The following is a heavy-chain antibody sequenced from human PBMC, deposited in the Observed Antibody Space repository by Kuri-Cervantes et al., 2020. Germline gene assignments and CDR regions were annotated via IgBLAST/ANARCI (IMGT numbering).Heavy chain of an antibody. V-gene: IGHV3-21*01. J-gene: IGHJ5*02. CDR1: GFTVSSNY. D-gene: IGHD6-6*01. CDR2: ISSSSSYI. CDR3: ARDRVAARPGWFDP. Sequence: GGSLRLSCAASGFTVSSNYMSWVRQAPGKGLEWVSSISSSSSYIYYADSVKGRFTISRDNAKNPLYLQMNSLRAEDTAVYYCARDRVAARPGWFDPWGQGALVTVSS.